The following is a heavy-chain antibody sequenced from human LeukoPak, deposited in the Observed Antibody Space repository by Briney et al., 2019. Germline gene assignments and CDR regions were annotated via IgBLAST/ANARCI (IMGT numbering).Heavy chain of an antibody. J-gene: IGHJ5*02. CDR3: ARVRLSPYISAADP. CDR2: ISAYNGNT. D-gene: IGHD3-16*01. V-gene: IGHV1-18*01. CDR1: GYTFTSYG. Sequence: ASVKVSCKASGYTFTSYGISWVRQAPGQGLEWMGWISAYNGNTNYAQKPQGRVTMTTDTSTSTAYMELRSLRSDDTAVYYCARVRLSPYISAADPWGQGTLVTVSS.